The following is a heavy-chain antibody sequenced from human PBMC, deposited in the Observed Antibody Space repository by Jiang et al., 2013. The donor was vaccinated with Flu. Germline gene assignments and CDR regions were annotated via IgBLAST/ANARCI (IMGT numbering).Heavy chain of an antibody. Sequence: SLTCTVSGGSISSSSYYWGWIRQPPGKGLEWIGSIYYSGSTYYNPSLKSRVTISVDTSKNQFSLKLSSVTAADTAVYYCARHNDWNYGGWFDPWGQGTLVTVSS. V-gene: IGHV4-39*01. J-gene: IGHJ5*02. CDR3: ARHNDWNYGGWFDP. CDR1: GGSISSSSYY. CDR2: IYYSGST. D-gene: IGHD1-7*01.